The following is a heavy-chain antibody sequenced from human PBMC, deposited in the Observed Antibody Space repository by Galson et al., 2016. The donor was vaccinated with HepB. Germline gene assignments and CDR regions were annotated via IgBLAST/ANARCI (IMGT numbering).Heavy chain of an antibody. CDR2: INCGNGNT. CDR1: GYIFSTYA. D-gene: IGHD3-10*01. J-gene: IGHJ4*02. V-gene: IGHV1-3*01. Sequence: SVKVSCKASGYIFSTYAMHWVRQAPGQRLEWMGWINCGNGNTKYAQKFQGRATITRDTSASTAYMEVSRLRSEDTAVYYCARLYGSGSFDSWGQGTLVTVSS. CDR3: ARLYGSGSFDS.